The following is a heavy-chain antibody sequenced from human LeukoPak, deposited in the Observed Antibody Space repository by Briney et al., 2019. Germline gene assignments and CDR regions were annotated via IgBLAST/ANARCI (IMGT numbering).Heavy chain of an antibody. J-gene: IGHJ4*02. D-gene: IGHD6-19*01. CDR1: GFTFSSYS. V-gene: IGHV3-21*01. Sequence: GGSLRLSCAASGFTFSSYSMNWVRQAPGKGLEWVSSISSSSTYIYYADSVKGRFTMSRDNAKNSLYLQMNSLRAEDTAVYYCARRQSYTSGWTTSPFDYWGQGTLVTVSS. CDR3: ARRQSYTSGWTTSPFDY. CDR2: ISSSSTYI.